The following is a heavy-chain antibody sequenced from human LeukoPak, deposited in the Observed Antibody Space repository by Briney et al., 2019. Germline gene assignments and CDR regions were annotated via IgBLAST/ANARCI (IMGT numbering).Heavy chain of an antibody. V-gene: IGHV1-3*01. CDR2: INAGNGNT. CDR3: ARDGPMYYYDSSGYG. CDR1: GYTFTSYA. D-gene: IGHD3-22*01. J-gene: IGHJ4*02. Sequence: ASVKVSCKASGYTFTSYAMHWVRQAPGQRLEWMGWINAGNGNTKYSQKFQGRVTITRDTSASTAYMELSSLRSEDTAVYYCARDGPMYYYDSSGYGWGQGTLVTVSS.